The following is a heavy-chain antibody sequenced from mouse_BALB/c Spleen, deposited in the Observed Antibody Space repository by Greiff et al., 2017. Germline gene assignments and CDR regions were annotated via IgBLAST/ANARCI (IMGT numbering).Heavy chain of an antibody. J-gene: IGHJ4*01. D-gene: IGHD1-1*01. CDR2: IWAGGST. CDR1: GFSLTSYG. V-gene: IGHV2-9*02. CDR3: AREDYYGSSYGGDY. Sequence: VHLVESGPGLVAPSQSLSITCTVSGFSLTSYGVHWVRQPPGKGLEWLGVIWAGGSTNYNSALMSRLSISKDNSKSQVFLKMNSLQTDDTAMYYCAREDYYGSSYGGDYWGQGTSVTVSS.